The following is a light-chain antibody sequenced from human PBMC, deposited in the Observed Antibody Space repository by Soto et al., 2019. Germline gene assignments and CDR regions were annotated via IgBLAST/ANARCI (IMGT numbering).Light chain of an antibody. CDR3: QQYDNYPPT. V-gene: IGKV1-5*03. J-gene: IGKJ1*01. CDR1: QSIGNW. CDR2: KAS. Sequence: DIQMTQSPSTLSASVGDRVTITCRASQSIGNWLAWYQHKRGNAPQLLIYKASSLESGVPSRFSGSGSGTEFTLTINNLQPDDFATYYCQQYDNYPPTFGQGTNVAIK.